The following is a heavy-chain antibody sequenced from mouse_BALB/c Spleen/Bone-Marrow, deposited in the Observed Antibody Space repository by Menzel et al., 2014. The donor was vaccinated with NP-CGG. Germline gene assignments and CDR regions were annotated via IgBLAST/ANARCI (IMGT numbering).Heavy chain of an antibody. CDR2: INPSTGYT. CDR3: ARSRDCYDSFAY. Sequence: VMLVESGAELAKPGASVKMSCKASGYTFTSYWMHWVKQRPGQGLEWIGYINPSTGYTEYNQKFKDKATLTADKSSSTAYMQLNSLTSEDSAVYYCARSRDCYDSFAYCGLGSLVTVAA. CDR1: GYTFTSYW. V-gene: IGHV1-7*01. J-gene: IGHJ3*01. D-gene: IGHD2-12*01.